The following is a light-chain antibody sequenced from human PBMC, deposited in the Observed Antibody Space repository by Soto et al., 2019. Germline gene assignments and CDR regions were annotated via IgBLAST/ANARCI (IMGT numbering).Light chain of an antibody. CDR1: QSISSY. V-gene: IGKV1-39*01. CDR3: QQNYITPLA. CDR2: AVS. J-gene: IGKJ3*01. Sequence: DIEMTQSPSSLSACVGDRVTITCRASQSISSYLNWYQQKPGKAPRLLIYAVSNLQSGVPSRFSGSGSGTDFTLTISSLQPEDFATYYCQQNYITPLAFGPGTKVDIK.